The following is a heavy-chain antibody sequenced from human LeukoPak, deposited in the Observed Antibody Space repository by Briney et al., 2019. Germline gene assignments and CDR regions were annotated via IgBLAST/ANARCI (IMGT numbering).Heavy chain of an antibody. CDR2: IIPIFGTA. CDR3: AADYYYYMDV. J-gene: IGHJ6*03. Sequence: SVKVSCKASGGTFSSYAISWVRQAPGQGLEWRGGIIPIFGTANYAQKFQGRVAITADKSTSTAYMELSSLRAEDTAVYYCAADYYYYMDVWGKGTTVSVSS. V-gene: IGHV1-69*06. CDR1: GGTFSSYA.